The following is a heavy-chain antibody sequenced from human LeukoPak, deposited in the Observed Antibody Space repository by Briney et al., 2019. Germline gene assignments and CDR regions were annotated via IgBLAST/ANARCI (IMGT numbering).Heavy chain of an antibody. CDR3: ARDPYSGGYGDYYYYYMDV. CDR2: IYLDGSRA. J-gene: IGHJ6*03. CDR1: GFTFTNYW. D-gene: IGHD1-26*01. Sequence: GGSLRLSCAVSGFTFTNYWMSWARQSPGKGLEWVAHIYLDGSRAYYVDSVKGRFTISRDNAKNSLYLQINSLRAEDTAVYYCARDPYSGGYGDYYYYYMDVWGQGTLVTVSS. V-gene: IGHV3-7*01.